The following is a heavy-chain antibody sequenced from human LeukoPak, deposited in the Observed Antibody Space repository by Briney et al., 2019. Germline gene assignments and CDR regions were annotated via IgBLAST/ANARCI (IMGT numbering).Heavy chain of an antibody. Sequence: GGSLRLSCAAARFTFSTYGMHWVRQAPGKGLDWVAFIRYDGTNKYYADTVRGRFTIYRDNSKNTVYLQMNSLRAEDTAVYYCAREDKYCGGDCYSPPMYWGQGTLVTVSS. CDR1: RFTFSTYG. D-gene: IGHD2-21*02. CDR3: AREDKYCGGDCYSPPMY. CDR2: IRYDGTNK. J-gene: IGHJ4*02. V-gene: IGHV3-30*02.